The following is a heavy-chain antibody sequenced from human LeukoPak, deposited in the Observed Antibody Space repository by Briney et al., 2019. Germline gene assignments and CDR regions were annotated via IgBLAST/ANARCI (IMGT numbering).Heavy chain of an antibody. CDR1: GGSFSGYY. CDR3: ARDGYYYDSSGRTGDY. CDR2: INHSGST. Sequence: SETLSLTCAVYGGSFSGYYWSWIRQPPGKGLEWIGEINHSGSTNYNPSLKSRVTISVDTSKNQFSLKLSSVTAADTAVYYCARDGYYYDSSGRTGDYWGQGTLVTVSS. V-gene: IGHV4-34*01. J-gene: IGHJ4*02. D-gene: IGHD3-22*01.